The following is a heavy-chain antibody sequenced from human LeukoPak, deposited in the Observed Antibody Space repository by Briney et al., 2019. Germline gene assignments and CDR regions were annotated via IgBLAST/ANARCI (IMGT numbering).Heavy chain of an antibody. Sequence: GESLKISCKGSGYSFTTYWIAWVRQMPGKGLEWMGIIYPGDSDTRYSPSFQGQVTISADKSISTAYLQWRSLKASDTAMYYYASGDWYGSGSIDYWGQGTLVTVSA. CDR1: GYSFTTYW. V-gene: IGHV5-51*01. CDR2: IYPGDSDT. CDR3: ASGDWYGSGSIDY. D-gene: IGHD3-10*01. J-gene: IGHJ4*02.